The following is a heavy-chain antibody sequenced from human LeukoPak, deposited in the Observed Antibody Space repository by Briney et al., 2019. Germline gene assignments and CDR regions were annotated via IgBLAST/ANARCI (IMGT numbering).Heavy chain of an antibody. CDR2: VHLSGRT. J-gene: IGHJ4*02. CDR3: AREGGPYRPLDY. CDR1: GGSISTTNW. Sequence: GTLSLTCGVSGGSISTTNWWTWVRQPPGEGLEWIGEVHLSGRTHYNPSLESRVTMSVDMSENHISLRLTSATAADTAVYYCAREGGPYRPLDYSGQGTLVTISS. V-gene: IGHV4-4*02.